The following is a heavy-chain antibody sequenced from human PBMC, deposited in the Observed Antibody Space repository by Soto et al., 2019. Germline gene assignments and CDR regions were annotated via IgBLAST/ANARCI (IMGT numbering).Heavy chain of an antibody. V-gene: IGHV4-30-4*01. J-gene: IGHJ4*02. CDR3: VRERRNTPDYFDY. CDR2: IYYTGTT. Sequence: PSETLSLTCTVSGGSIRSDEYNWSWIRQPPGKGLEWIGYIYYTGTTNYNPSLQSRFTISMDTSKNQISLKLSSVNAADTAVYYCVRERRNTPDYFDYWGQGTLVTVS. CDR1: GGSIRSDEYN.